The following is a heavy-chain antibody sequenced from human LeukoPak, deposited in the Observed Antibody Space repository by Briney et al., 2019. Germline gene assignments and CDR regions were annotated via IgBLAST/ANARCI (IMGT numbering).Heavy chain of an antibody. Sequence: GASAKVSCKASGYTFTSYYMHWVRQAPGQGLEWMGIINPSGGSTSYAQKFQGRVTMTRDTSTSTVYMELSSLRSEDTAVYYCAREPNQQQLMTGASDYWGQGTLVTVSS. CDR2: INPSGGST. V-gene: IGHV1-46*01. CDR3: AREPNQQQLMTGASDY. D-gene: IGHD6-13*01. CDR1: GYTFTSYY. J-gene: IGHJ4*02.